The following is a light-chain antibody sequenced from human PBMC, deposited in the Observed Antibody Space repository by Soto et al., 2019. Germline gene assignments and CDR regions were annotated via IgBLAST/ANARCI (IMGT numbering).Light chain of an antibody. CDR1: QTISTW. V-gene: IGKV1-5*03. CDR2: KAS. J-gene: IGKJ1*01. CDR3: QQYNSYPWT. Sequence: IQMTQSPSTLSASVGDRVTFTCRAGQTISTWLAWYQQKPGEAPKLLIYKASTLEVGVPSRFSGSGSGTDFTLTINTLQPADFATYYCQQYNSYPWTFGQGTKV.